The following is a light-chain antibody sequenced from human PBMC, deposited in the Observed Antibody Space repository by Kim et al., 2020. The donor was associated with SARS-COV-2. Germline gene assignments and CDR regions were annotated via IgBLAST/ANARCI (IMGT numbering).Light chain of an antibody. CDR3: QQYDNWPGT. CDR1: QSVSNN. V-gene: IGKV3-15*01. CDR2: AAS. J-gene: IGKJ2*01. Sequence: SVTPGEGATLSCRATQSVSNNVAWYQQHPGQPPRLLMYAASTRATGIPARFSGSGSGTEFTLPISSLQSEDIAIYHCQQYDNWPGTFGQGTKLEI.